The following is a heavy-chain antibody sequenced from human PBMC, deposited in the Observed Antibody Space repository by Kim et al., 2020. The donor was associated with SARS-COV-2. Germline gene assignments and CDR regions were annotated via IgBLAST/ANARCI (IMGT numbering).Heavy chain of an antibody. Sequence: ASVKVSCKASGYTFSIYGISWVRQAPGQGLEWMGWISGYNGNTNYAQKFQGRVTMTTDTSTSTAYMELRSLRSDDTAVYYCARDWAGIVVVPPLPYGMDVWGQGTTVTVSS. V-gene: IGHV1-18*01. CDR2: ISGYNGNT. CDR1: GYTFSIYG. CDR3: ARDWAGIVVVPPLPYGMDV. D-gene: IGHD2-2*01. J-gene: IGHJ6*02.